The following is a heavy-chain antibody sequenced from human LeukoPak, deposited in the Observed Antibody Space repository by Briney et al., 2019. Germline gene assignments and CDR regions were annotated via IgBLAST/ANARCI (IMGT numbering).Heavy chain of an antibody. CDR2: ISGSGGST. CDR1: GFTFSSYA. CDR3: ASQLLWFGEYDY. D-gene: IGHD3-10*01. Sequence: GGSLRLSCAASGFTFSSYAMSWVRQAPGKGLGWVSAISGSGGSTYYADSVKGRFTISRDNSKNTLYLQMNSLRAEDTAVYYCASQLLWFGEYDYWGQGTLVTVSS. J-gene: IGHJ4*02. V-gene: IGHV3-23*01.